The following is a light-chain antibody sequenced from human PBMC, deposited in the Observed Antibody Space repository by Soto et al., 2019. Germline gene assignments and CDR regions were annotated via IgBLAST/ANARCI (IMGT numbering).Light chain of an antibody. V-gene: IGKV3-15*01. Sequence: EIVMTQSPDTLSVFPGERATLSCRASQTVNNKLAWYQQNPGQAPRLLIYGASSRTTGIPARFSGSGSGTEFTRTISSLQSEDFAFYYCHPYESWPFTFGQGTNLDFK. CDR2: GAS. J-gene: IGKJ2*01. CDR1: QTVNNK. CDR3: HPYESWPFT.